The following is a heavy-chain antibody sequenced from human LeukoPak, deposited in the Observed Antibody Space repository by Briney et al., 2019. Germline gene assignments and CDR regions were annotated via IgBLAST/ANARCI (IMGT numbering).Heavy chain of an antibody. D-gene: IGHD2-2*01. CDR1: GGTFSSYA. CDR3: AGLPAAISYYYYYMDV. Sequence: ASVKVSCKASGGTFSSYAISWVRQAPGQGLEWMGGIIPIFGTANYAQKFQGRVTITADESTSTAYMELSSLRSEDTAVYYCAGLPAAISYYYYYMDVWGKGTTLTVSS. J-gene: IGHJ6*03. CDR2: IIPIFGTA. V-gene: IGHV1-69*13.